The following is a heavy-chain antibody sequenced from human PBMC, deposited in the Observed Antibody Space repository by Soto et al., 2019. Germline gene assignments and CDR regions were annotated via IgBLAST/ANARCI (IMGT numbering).Heavy chain of an antibody. CDR3: ARGHYGMDV. J-gene: IGHJ6*02. V-gene: IGHV3-21*01. CDR2: ISSSSS. Sequence: GGSLRLSCAAYGFTFSSYTMNWVRQAPGKGLEWVSSISSSSSYADSVKGRFTISRDNAKSSLYLQMNSLRAEDTAVYYCARGHYGMDVWGQGTTVTV. CDR1: GFTFSSYT.